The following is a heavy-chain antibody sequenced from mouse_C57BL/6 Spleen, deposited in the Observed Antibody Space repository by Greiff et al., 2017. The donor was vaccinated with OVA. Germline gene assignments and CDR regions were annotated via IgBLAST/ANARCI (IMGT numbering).Heavy chain of an antibody. CDR3: ARGDYGGFDY. D-gene: IGHD1-1*02. CDR1: GYTFTDYY. CDR2: IYPGSGNT. Sequence: QVQLQQSGAELVRPGASVKLSCKASGYTFTDYYINWVKQRPGQGLEWIARIYPGSGNTYYNEKFKGKATLTAEKSSSTAYMQLSSLTSEDSAVYFCARGDYGGFDYWGQGTTLTVSS. V-gene: IGHV1-76*01. J-gene: IGHJ2*01.